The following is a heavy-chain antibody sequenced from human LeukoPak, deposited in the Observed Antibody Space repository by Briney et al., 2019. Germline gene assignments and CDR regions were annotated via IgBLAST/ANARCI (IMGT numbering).Heavy chain of an antibody. CDR2: IYHSGST. CDR1: GYSISSGYY. V-gene: IGHV4-38-2*02. CDR3: ARGKPTVDTAMVGFDP. Sequence: SETLSLTCTVSGYSISSGYYWGWIRQPPGKGLEWIGSIYHSGSTYYNPSLKSRVTISVDTSKNQFSLRLSSVTAADTAVYYCARGKPTVDTAMVGFDPWGQGTLVTVSS. D-gene: IGHD5-18*01. J-gene: IGHJ5*02.